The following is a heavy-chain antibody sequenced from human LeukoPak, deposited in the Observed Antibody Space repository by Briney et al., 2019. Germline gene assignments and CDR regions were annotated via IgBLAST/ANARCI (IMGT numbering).Heavy chain of an antibody. D-gene: IGHD3-10*01. J-gene: IGHJ6*03. CDR2: IYSGGST. CDR1: GFTVSSNY. V-gene: IGHV3-53*01. CDR3: ASGSGSYRTPYYYMDV. Sequence: GGSLRLSCAASGFTVSSNYMSWVRQALGKGLEWVSFIYSGGSTYYADSVKGRFTISRDNSKNTLYLQMNSLRAEDTAVYYCASGSGSYRTPYYYMDVWGTRTTVTVSS.